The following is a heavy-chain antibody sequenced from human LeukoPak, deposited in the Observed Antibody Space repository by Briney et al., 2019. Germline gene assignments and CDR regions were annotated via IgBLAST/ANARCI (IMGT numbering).Heavy chain of an antibody. J-gene: IGHJ5*02. CDR2: ISSSGSTI. CDR3: ARKISPPSWFDP. Sequence: PGGSLRLSCAASGFTYSDYYMSWIRQAPGKGLEWVSYISSSGSTIYYADSVKGRFTISRDNAKNSLYLQMNSLRAEDTAVYYCARKISPPSWFDPWGQGTLVTVSS. D-gene: IGHD2/OR15-2a*01. CDR1: GFTYSDYY. V-gene: IGHV3-11*04.